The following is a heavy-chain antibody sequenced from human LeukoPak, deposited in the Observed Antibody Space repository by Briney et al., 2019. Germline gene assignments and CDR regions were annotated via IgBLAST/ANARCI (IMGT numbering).Heavy chain of an antibody. CDR3: ARDFIFDSSGYPSPAL. Sequence: GASVKVSCKASGYTFTSYYMHWVRQAPGQGLEWMGTINPSGGSTSYAQKFQGRVTMTRDMSTSTVYMELSSLRSEDTAVYYCARDFIFDSSGYPSPALWGQGTMVTVSS. CDR1: GYTFTSYY. V-gene: IGHV1-46*01. D-gene: IGHD3-22*01. CDR2: INPSGGST. J-gene: IGHJ3*01.